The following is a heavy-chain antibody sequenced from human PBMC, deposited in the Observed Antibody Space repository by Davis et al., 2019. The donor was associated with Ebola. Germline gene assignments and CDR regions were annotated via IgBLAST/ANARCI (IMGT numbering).Heavy chain of an antibody. D-gene: IGHD4-17*01. Sequence: PGGSLRLSCAASGFTVSSSYMSWVRQAPGKGLEWVSSIRLEWVSRTGVSGAGTHYADSVKGRFNIGRDSSDNTLYLQMNRLTAEDTAVYYCARGNDYGLDNWGQGTLVTVSS. CDR3: ARGNDYGLDN. CDR1: GFTVSSSY. V-gene: IGHV3-53*01. J-gene: IGHJ4*02. CDR2: IRLEWVSRTGVSGAGT.